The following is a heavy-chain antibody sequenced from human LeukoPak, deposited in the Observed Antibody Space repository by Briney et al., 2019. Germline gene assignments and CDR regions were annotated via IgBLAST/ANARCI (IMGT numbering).Heavy chain of an antibody. CDR3: ARHQYGGWFHFDY. CDR2: IYHSGST. J-gene: IGHJ4*02. Sequence: SETLSLTCTVSGGSISSYYWSWIRQPPGKGLEWIGYIYHSGSTNYNPSLKSRVTISVDTSKNQVSLNLSSVAAADTAIYYCARHQYGGWFHFDYWGQGTLVTVS. CDR1: GGSISSYY. V-gene: IGHV4-59*01. D-gene: IGHD6-19*01.